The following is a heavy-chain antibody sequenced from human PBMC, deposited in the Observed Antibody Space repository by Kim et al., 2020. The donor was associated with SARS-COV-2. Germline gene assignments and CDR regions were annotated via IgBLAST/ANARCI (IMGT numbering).Heavy chain of an antibody. J-gene: IGHJ3*02. V-gene: IGHV3-74*01. CDR3: ARSAAGAFDI. D-gene: IGHD6-25*01. Sequence: YAPSMGGRLTISRDNTKNTLYLQMNGLRAEDTALYYCARSAAGAFDIWGQGTMVTVSS.